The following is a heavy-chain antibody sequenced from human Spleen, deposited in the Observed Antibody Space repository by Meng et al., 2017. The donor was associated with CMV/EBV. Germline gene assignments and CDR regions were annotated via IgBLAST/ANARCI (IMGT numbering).Heavy chain of an antibody. CDR2: IFSNDEK. CDR1: GFSLSNARMG. D-gene: IGHD3-3*01. CDR3: ARSTGTTIFEIDP. Sequence: SGPTLVKPTEPLTLTCTVSGFSLSNARMGVSWIRQPPGKALEWLAHIFSNDEKSYSTSLKSRLTISKDTSKSQVVLTMSNMDPVDTATYYCARSTGTTIFEIDPWGQGTLVTVSS. V-gene: IGHV2-26*01. J-gene: IGHJ5*02.